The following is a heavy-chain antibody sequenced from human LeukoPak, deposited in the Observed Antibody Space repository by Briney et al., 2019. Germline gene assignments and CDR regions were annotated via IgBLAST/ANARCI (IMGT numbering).Heavy chain of an antibody. Sequence: SETLSLTCTVSGGSISSSSYYWGWLRQPPGKGLEWIGSIYYSGSTYYNPSIKSRVTISVDTSKNQFSLKLSSVTAADTAVYYCARTPPLDYYDSSGPLDYWGQGTLVTVSS. V-gene: IGHV4-39*01. CDR3: ARTPPLDYYDSSGPLDY. D-gene: IGHD3-22*01. CDR1: GGSISSSSYY. CDR2: IYYSGST. J-gene: IGHJ4*02.